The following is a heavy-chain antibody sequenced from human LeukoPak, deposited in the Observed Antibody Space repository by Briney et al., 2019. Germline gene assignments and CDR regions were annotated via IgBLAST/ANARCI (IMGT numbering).Heavy chain of an antibody. CDR2: INPNSDGT. CDR3: ARDLEQWLDGGDAFDI. CDR1: GYTFTGYY. V-gene: IGHV1-2*02. D-gene: IGHD6-19*01. J-gene: IGHJ3*02. Sequence: ASVKVSCKASGYTFTGYYMHWVRQAPGQGLEWMGWINPNSDGTNYAQKFQGRVTMTRDTSISTAYMELSRLRSDDTAVYYCARDLEQWLDGGDAFDIWGQGTMVTVSS.